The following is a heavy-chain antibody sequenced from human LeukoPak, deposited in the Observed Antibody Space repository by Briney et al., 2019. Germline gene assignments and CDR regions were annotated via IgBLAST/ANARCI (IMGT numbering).Heavy chain of an antibody. V-gene: IGHV1-2*02. CDR1: GYTFTDYY. J-gene: IGHJ4*02. Sequence: ASVKVSCKASGYTFTDYYMHWVRQAPGQGLEWMGWINANSGGTKYAQKFQGRVTMTRDTSISTAYMELNRLRSDDTAVYYCARDPFGQDNDFGYWGQGTLVTVSS. D-gene: IGHD3-10*01. CDR2: INANSGGT. CDR3: ARDPFGQDNDFGY.